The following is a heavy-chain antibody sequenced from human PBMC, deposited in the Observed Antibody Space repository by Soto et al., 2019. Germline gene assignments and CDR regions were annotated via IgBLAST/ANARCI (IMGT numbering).Heavy chain of an antibody. CDR3: ARLGSGSYYDY. Sequence: EVQLLESGGGLVQPGGSLRLSCAASGFTFSSYAMRWVRQAPVKGLEWVSAISGSGDSTYYAASVKGRFTISRDNSKNTLYLQMNSLRAEDTAVYYCARLGSGSYYDYWGQGTLVTVSS. D-gene: IGHD1-26*01. CDR2: ISGSGDST. J-gene: IGHJ4*02. V-gene: IGHV3-23*01. CDR1: GFTFSSYA.